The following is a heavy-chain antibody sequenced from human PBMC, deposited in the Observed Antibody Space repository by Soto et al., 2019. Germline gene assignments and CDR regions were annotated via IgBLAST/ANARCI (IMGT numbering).Heavy chain of an antibody. CDR1: GFTFSSYA. J-gene: IGHJ4*02. Sequence: GGSLRLSCAASGFTFSSYAMHWVRQAPGKGLEYVSAISSNGGSTYYANSVKGRFTISRDNSKNTLYLQMGSLRAEDMAVYYCASGSSGSNFDYWGQGTMVTVSS. D-gene: IGHD6-19*01. CDR3: ASGSSGSNFDY. V-gene: IGHV3-64*01. CDR2: ISSNGGST.